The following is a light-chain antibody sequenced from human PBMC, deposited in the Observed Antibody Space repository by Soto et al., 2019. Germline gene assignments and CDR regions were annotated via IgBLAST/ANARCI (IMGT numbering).Light chain of an antibody. CDR3: QQTFRTPHT. CDR2: SAS. V-gene: IGKV1-39*01. J-gene: IGKJ2*01. CDR1: QTISSY. Sequence: DIQMTQSPASLSASVGERVTITCRASQTISSYLNWYQQKPGAAPKLLIYSASTLQTGVPSRFSGSGFGTDYTLTISSLQPADFAIYDCQQTFRTPHTFGQGTKVDI.